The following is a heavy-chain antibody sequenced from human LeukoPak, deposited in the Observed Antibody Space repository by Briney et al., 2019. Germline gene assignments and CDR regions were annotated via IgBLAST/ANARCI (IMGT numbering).Heavy chain of an antibody. V-gene: IGHV4-61*02. CDR3: ARGYCSRTSCYIVDY. J-gene: IGHJ4*02. D-gene: IGHD2-2*01. CDR2: IYTSGST. Sequence: SQTLSLTCTVSGGSISSGSYYWSWIRQPAGKGLEWIGRIYTSGSTNYNPSLKSRVTISVDTSKNQFSLKLSSVTAADTAVYYCARGYCSRTSCYIVDYWGQGTLVTVSS. CDR1: GGSISSGSYY.